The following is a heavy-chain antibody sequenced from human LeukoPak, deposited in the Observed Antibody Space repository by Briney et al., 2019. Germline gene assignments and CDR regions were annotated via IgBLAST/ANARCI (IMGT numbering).Heavy chain of an antibody. CDR3: ARRYSSGWD. V-gene: IGHV3-11*01. D-gene: IGHD6-19*01. Sequence: GGSLRLSCAASGFTFSDYYMSWIRQAPGKGLEWVSYISSSGTTIYYADSLKGRFTISRDNSKNTLYLQMNSLRAEDTAVYYCARRYSSGWDWGQGTLVTVSS. J-gene: IGHJ4*02. CDR1: GFTFSDYY. CDR2: ISSSGTTI.